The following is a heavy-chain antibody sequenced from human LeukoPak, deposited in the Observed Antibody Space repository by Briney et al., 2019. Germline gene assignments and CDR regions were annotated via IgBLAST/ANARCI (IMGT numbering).Heavy chain of an antibody. V-gene: IGHV3-20*04. J-gene: IGHJ6*03. CDR1: GFTFDDYG. D-gene: IGHD1-26*01. CDR2: INWNGGST. CDR3: ARDRGSGSYYGGISAPSYYYYMDV. Sequence: GGSLRLSCAASGFTFDDYGMSWVRQAPGKGLEWVSGINWNGGSTGYADSVKGRFTISRDNAKNSLYLQMNSLRAEDTALYYCARDRGSGSYYGGISAPSYYYYMDVWGKGTTVTVSS.